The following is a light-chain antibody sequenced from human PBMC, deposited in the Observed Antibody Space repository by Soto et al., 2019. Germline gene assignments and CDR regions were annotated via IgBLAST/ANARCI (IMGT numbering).Light chain of an antibody. CDR3: CSNAGSSNYV. V-gene: IGLV2-11*01. J-gene: IGLJ1*01. CDR2: DVS. Sequence: QSALTQPPSVSGSPGQSVTISCTGTSSDVGGYNYVAWYQQHPGKAPKVMIYDVSKRPSGVPDRFSGSKSGNTASLTISGLQAEDEADYYCCSNAGSSNYVFGTGP. CDR1: SSDVGGYNY.